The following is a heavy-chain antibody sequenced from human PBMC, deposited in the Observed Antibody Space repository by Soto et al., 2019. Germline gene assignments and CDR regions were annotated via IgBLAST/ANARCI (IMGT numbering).Heavy chain of an antibody. V-gene: IGHV4-34*01. Sequence: SETLSLTCAVYGGSFSGYYWSWIRQPPGKGLEWIGEINHSGSTNYNPSLKSRVTVSVDTSKNQFSLKLSSVTAADTAVYYCARGLVGATGAFNYYYYGMDVWGQGTTVP. D-gene: IGHD1-26*01. CDR3: ARGLVGATGAFNYYYYGMDV. CDR2: INHSGST. CDR1: GGSFSGYY. J-gene: IGHJ6*02.